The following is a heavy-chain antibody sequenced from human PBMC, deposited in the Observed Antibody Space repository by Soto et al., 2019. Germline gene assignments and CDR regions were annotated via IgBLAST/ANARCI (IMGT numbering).Heavy chain of an antibody. CDR2: ISWNSGSI. J-gene: IGHJ4*02. CDR3: AKQDYDILPGYSYYFDY. D-gene: IGHD3-9*01. Sequence: SLRLSCAAPGFTFDDYAMHWVRQAPGKGLEWVSGISWNSGSIGYADSVKGRFTISRDNAKNSLYLQMNSLRAEDTAVYYCAKQDYDILPGYSYYFDYWGQGTLVTVSS. CDR1: GFTFDDYA. V-gene: IGHV3-9*01.